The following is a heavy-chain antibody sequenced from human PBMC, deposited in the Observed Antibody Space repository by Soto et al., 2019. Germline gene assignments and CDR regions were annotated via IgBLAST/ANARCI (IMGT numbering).Heavy chain of an antibody. J-gene: IGHJ5*02. CDR3: ARDRGSSSWYDWFDP. CDR2: IYTSGST. V-gene: IGHV4-4*07. CDR1: GGSISSYY. Sequence: LSLTCTVSGGSISSYYWSWIRQPAGKGLEWIGRIYTSGSTNYNPSLKSRVTMSVDTSKNQFSLKLSSVTAADTAVYYCARDRGSSSWYDWFDPWGQGTLVTVPQ. D-gene: IGHD6-13*01.